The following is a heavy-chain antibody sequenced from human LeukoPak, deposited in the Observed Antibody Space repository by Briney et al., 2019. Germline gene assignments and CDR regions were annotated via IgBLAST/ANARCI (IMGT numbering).Heavy chain of an antibody. J-gene: IGHJ4*02. CDR2: IIPIFGTA. CDR3: ARAVFYGSGSYYNEFGYFDY. Sequence: ASVKVSCKASGGTFSSYAISWVRRAPGQGLEWMGGIIPIFGTANYAQKFQGRVTITADESTSTAYMELSSLRSEDTAVYYCARAVFYGSGSYYNEFGYFDYWGQGTLVTVSS. CDR1: GGTFSSYA. D-gene: IGHD3-10*01. V-gene: IGHV1-69*13.